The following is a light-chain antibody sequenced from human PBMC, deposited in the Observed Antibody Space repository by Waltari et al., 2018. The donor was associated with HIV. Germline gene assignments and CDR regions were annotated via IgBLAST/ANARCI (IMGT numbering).Light chain of an antibody. CDR2: GTS. V-gene: IGLV1-40*01. Sequence: QSVLTQPPSVSGAPGQRVTISCTGRSSNIGAGYDVHWYKQLPGTAPKLLIYGTSNRPSGVPYRFSASKSGTSASLAITGLQAEDEADYYCQSYDSSLSGKVFGGGTKLTVL. J-gene: IGLJ3*02. CDR1: SSNIGAGYD. CDR3: QSYDSSLSGKV.